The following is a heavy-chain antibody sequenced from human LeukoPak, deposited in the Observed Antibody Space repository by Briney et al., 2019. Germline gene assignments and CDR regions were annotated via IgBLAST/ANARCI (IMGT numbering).Heavy chain of an antibody. CDR3: ARGDIDSSSHVDWYFDL. CDR2: ISSSSSYI. V-gene: IGHV3-21*01. CDR1: GFTFSSYN. J-gene: IGHJ2*01. Sequence: GGSLRLSCAASGFTFSSYNMNWVRQAPGKGLEWVSSISSSSSYIYYADSVKGRFTISRDNAKNSLYLQMNSLRAEDTAVYYCARGDIDSSSHVDWYFDLWGRGTLVTVSS. D-gene: IGHD6-6*01.